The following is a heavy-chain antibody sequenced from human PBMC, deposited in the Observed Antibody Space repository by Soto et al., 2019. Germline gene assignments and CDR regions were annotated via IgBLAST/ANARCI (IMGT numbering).Heavy chain of an antibody. D-gene: IGHD3-3*01. J-gene: IGHJ3*02. CDR2: ICYTGST. CDR1: AGSISSSTFY. CDR3: ARQIRSTIFGVVNIVAFDI. V-gene: IGHV4-39*01. Sequence: SENLYLTCTVSAGSISSSTFYWGWIRQPPGKGLEWIGRICYTGSTSYNPSLKSRVTLSVDTSRNQFSLKLSSVTAADTAVYYCARQIRSTIFGVVNIVAFDIWGQVTMVT.